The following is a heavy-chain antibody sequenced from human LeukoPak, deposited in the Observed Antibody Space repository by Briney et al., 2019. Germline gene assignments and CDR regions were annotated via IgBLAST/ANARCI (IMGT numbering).Heavy chain of an antibody. D-gene: IGHD5/OR15-5a*01. CDR1: GGSITTYC. V-gene: IGHV4-4*07. Sequence: SETLSLTCTVSGGSITTYCWSWIRQPAGKGLEWIGRICASGNTNYNPALKSRVTVSLDTSKNQFSLKLSSVTAADTAVYYCARDSDIVSYYFDYWGQGTRVTVSS. CDR2: ICASGNT. CDR3: ARDSDIVSYYFDY. J-gene: IGHJ4*02.